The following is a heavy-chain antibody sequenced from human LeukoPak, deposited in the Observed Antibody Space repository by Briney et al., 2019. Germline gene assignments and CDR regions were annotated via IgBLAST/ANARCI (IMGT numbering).Heavy chain of an antibody. CDR1: GGSISSSSYY. CDR2: IYYSGST. V-gene: IGHV4-39*07. CDR3: ARDNQYPIGAFDI. J-gene: IGHJ3*02. D-gene: IGHD1-14*01. Sequence: ASETLSLTCTVSGGSISSSSYYWGWIRQPPGKGLEWIGSIYYSGSTYYNPSLKSRVTISVDTSKNQFSLKLSSVTAADTAVYYCARDNQYPIGAFDIWGQGTMVTVSS.